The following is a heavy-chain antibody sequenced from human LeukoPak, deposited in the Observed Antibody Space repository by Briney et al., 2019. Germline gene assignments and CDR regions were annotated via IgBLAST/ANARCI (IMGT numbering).Heavy chain of an antibody. D-gene: IGHD3-10*01. CDR3: ARVQSTVRGIQGPFDL. CDR2: IKNNGGGT. CDR1: GFTFSTYA. V-gene: IGHV3-64*01. Sequence: GGSLRLSCPASGFTFSTYAMHWVRQAPGRGLEYVSAIKNNGGGTNYASSVQGRFTVSRDNPRSTLYLQMDSLRPDDMAIYYCARVQSTVRGIQGPFDLWGQGTLVTVS. J-gene: IGHJ4*02.